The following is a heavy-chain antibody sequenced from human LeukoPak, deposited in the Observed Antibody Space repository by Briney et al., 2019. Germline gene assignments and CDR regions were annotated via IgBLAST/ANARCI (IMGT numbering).Heavy chain of an antibody. V-gene: IGHV1-2*02. J-gene: IGHJ4*02. Sequence: PGASVKVSCKASGYTFTGFYIHWVRQAPGQGLQWMGWINPNSGGTNYAQEFEGRVTMTRDTSISTAYMELSGLRSDDTAIYYCATLGDISGYYLRDYWGQGTLVTVSS. D-gene: IGHD3-22*01. CDR2: INPNSGGT. CDR3: ATLGDISGYYLRDY. CDR1: GYTFTGFY.